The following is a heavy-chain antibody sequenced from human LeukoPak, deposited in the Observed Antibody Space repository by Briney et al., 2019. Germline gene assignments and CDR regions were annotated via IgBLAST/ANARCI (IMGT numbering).Heavy chain of an antibody. D-gene: IGHD2-2*01. CDR3: ARTCGCSSTSCYFCYYGMDV. CDR2: ISDSGGST. V-gene: IGHV3-23*01. J-gene: IGHJ6*02. Sequence: GGSLRLSCAVSGITLSNYGMSWVRQAPGRGLEWVAGISDSGGSTKYADSVKGRFTISRDNPKHTLFLQMNSPRAEDTAVYYCARTCGCSSTSCYFCYYGMDVWGQGTTVTVSS. CDR1: GITLSNYG.